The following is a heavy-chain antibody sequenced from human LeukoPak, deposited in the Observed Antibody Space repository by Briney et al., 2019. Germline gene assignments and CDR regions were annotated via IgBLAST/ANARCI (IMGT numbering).Heavy chain of an antibody. CDR1: GGSFSGYY. D-gene: IGHD6-13*01. J-gene: IGHJ3*02. CDR2: INHSGST. Sequence: SGTLSLTCAVYGGSFSGYYWSWIRQPPGKGLEWIGEINHSGSTNYNPSLKSRVTISVDTSKNQFSLKLSSVTAADTAVYYCASSELVKSGAFDIWGQGTMVTVSS. CDR3: ASSELVKSGAFDI. V-gene: IGHV4-34*01.